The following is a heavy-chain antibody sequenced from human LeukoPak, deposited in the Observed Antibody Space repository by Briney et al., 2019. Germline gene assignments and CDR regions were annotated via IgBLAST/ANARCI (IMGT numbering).Heavy chain of an antibody. CDR2: ISSSGSTI. CDR3: VRVKTTVNTLDY. CDR1: GFTFSSYE. D-gene: IGHD4-17*01. V-gene: IGHV3-48*03. J-gene: IGHJ4*02. Sequence: GGSLRLSCAASGFTFSSYEMNWVRQAPGKGLEWVSYISSSGSTIYYADSVKGRFTISRDNAKNSLYLQMNSLRAEDTAVYYCVRVKTTVNTLDYWGQGTLVTVSS.